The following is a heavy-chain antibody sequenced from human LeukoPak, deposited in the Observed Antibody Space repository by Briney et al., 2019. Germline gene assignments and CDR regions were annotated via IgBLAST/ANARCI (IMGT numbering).Heavy chain of an antibody. CDR1: GGSISSSSYY. Sequence: SETLSLPCTVSGGSISSSSYYWGWIRQPPGKGLEWIGSIYYSGSTYYNPSLKSRVTISVDTSKNQFSLKLSSVTAADTAVYYCARPMTTDANFDYWGQGTLVTVSS. J-gene: IGHJ4*02. CDR3: ARPMTTDANFDY. CDR2: IYYSGST. V-gene: IGHV4-39*01. D-gene: IGHD4-11*01.